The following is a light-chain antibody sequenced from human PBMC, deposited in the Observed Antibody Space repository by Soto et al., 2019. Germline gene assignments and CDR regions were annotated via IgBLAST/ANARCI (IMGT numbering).Light chain of an antibody. CDR3: QQRSNWPPVFT. Sequence: EIVLTQSPATLSLSPGERATLSCRASQSVSSYLAWYQQKPGQAPRLLIYDASSRATGIPARFSGSGSGTDFTITIISLEPEDFAVYYCQQRSNWPPVFTFGPGTKVDIK. CDR1: QSVSSY. V-gene: IGKV3-11*01. J-gene: IGKJ3*01. CDR2: DAS.